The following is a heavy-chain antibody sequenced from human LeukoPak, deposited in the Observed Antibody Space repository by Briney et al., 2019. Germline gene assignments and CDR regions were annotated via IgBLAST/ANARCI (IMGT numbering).Heavy chain of an antibody. CDR1: GYTFTGYY. CDR2: INPKRGGT. J-gene: IGHJ4*02. CDR3: ARGYRRFDY. Sequence: ASVKVSCKASGYTFTGYYIHWVRQAPGQGLEWMGWINPKRGGTDYAQKFQGRVTMTRDKSINTVYMELRSLRSDDTAVYYCARGYRRFDYWGQGTLVTVSS. D-gene: IGHD5-12*01. V-gene: IGHV1-2*02.